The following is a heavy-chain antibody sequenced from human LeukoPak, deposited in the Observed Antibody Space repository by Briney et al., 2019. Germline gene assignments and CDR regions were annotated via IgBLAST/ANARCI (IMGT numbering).Heavy chain of an antibody. J-gene: IGHJ5*02. Sequence: ASVKVSCKASGYTFTSYDINWVRQATGQGLEWMGWMNPNSGNTGYAQKFQGRVTMTRNTSISTAYMELSSLRSEDTAVYYCATKERYNWNYVGFDPWGQGTLVTVSS. CDR3: ATKERYNWNYVGFDP. D-gene: IGHD1-7*01. CDR1: GYTFTSYD. CDR2: MNPNSGNT. V-gene: IGHV1-8*01.